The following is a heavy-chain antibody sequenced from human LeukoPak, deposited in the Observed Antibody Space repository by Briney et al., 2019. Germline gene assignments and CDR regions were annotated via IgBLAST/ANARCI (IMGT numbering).Heavy chain of an antibody. J-gene: IGHJ4*02. CDR2: INHRGST. CDR3: ARADIYGVFDY. D-gene: IGHD4-17*01. V-gene: IGHV4-34*01. Sequence: SETLSLTCDVYGGSFSGYYWSWIRQPPGKGLEWIGEINHRGSTNYNPSLKSRVTISVDTSKNQFSLKLSSVTAAGTAVYYCARADIYGVFDYWGQGTLVTVSS. CDR1: GGSFSGYY.